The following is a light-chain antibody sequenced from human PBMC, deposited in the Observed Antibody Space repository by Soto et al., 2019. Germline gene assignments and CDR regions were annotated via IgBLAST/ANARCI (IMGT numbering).Light chain of an antibody. V-gene: IGKV1-5*03. J-gene: IGKJ4*01. Sequence: DIQMTQSPSTLSASEGDRVTITCRASQSINNWLAWYQQKPGKAPKLLISKASNLKSGVPSRFSGTGSGTEFTLTISSLQPHDFASYYCQQYDSYPFTFGGGTKVEI. CDR3: QQYDSYPFT. CDR2: KAS. CDR1: QSINNW.